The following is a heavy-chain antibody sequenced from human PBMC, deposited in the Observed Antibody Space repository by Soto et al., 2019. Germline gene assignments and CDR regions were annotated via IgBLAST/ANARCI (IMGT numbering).Heavy chain of an antibody. D-gene: IGHD6-19*01. Sequence: PVVSLILSCSASVFTFSSYCIHLFLQAPVKGLEWVAVISYDGSNKYYADSVKGRFTISRDNSKNTLYLQMNSLRAEDTAVYYCEKNMEGWYEWLDHWGQGTLVTVSS. V-gene: IGHV3-30*18. CDR1: VFTFSSYC. CDR3: EKNMEGWYEWLDH. J-gene: IGHJ5*02. CDR2: ISYDGSNK.